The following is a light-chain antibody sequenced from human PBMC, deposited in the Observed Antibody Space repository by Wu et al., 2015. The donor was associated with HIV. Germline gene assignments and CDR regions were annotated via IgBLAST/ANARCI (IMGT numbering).Light chain of an antibody. CDR2: KAS. V-gene: IGKV1-5*03. CDR3: QQYDSYWWT. Sequence: DIQMTQSPSTLSASVGDRVTITCRASQSISSWLAWYQQKPGKAPNLLIYKASSLESGVPSRFSGSGSGTEFTLTISSLQPDDFATYYCQQYDSYWWTFGQGDQGGNQT. CDR1: QSISSW. J-gene: IGKJ1*01.